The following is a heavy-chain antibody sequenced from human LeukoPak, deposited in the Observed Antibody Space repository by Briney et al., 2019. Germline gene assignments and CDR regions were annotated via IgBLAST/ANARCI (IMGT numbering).Heavy chain of an antibody. D-gene: IGHD1-26*01. CDR3: ARGGSYLSAFDI. CDR1: GFTFSSYN. CDR2: IRYDGSNK. J-gene: IGHJ3*02. V-gene: IGHV3-30*02. Sequence: GGSLRLSCAASGFTFSSYNMNWVRQAPGKGLEWVAFIRYDGSNKYYADSVKGRFTISRDNSKNTLYLQMNSLRAEDTAVYYCARGGSYLSAFDIWGQGTMVTVSS.